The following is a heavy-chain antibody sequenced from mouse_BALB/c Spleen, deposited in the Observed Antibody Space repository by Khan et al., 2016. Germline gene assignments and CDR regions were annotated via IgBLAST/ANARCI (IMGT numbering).Heavy chain of an antibody. D-gene: IGHD2-3*01. CDR1: GFNIKDTY. CDR3: TREGYYPY. J-gene: IGHJ2*01. Sequence: VQLQQSGAELAKPGASVKLSCTAAGFNIKDTYMHWVKQRPEQGLEWIGRIDPANVNTKYDPKFQGKATITADTSSNTAYLQLSSLTSEDTAVYYCTREGYYPYWGQGTTLTVSS. CDR2: IDPANVNT. V-gene: IGHV14-3*02.